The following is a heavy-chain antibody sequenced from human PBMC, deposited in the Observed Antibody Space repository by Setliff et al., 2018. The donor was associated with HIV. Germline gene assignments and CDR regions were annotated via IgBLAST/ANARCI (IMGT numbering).Heavy chain of an antibody. D-gene: IGHD6-13*01. CDR3: ARHESGRSSSWSNFDY. Sequence: SETLSLTCTVSGGSISSSGYYWGWIRQPPGKGLEWTGSIYHSGSTYYNPSLKSRVSISVDTSKNQFSLKLSSVTAADTAVYYCARHESGRSSSWSNFDYWGQGTLVTVSS. J-gene: IGHJ4*02. V-gene: IGHV4-39*01. CDR1: GGSISSSGYY. CDR2: IYHSGST.